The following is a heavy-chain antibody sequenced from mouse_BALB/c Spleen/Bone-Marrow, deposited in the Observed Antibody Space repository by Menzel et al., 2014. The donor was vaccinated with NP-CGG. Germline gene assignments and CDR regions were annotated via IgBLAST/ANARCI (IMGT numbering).Heavy chain of an antibody. J-gene: IGHJ4*01. V-gene: IGHV14-3*02. CDR1: GFNIKDTY. D-gene: IGHD1-1*01. CDR2: IDPANGNT. Sequence: EVQLQQSGAELVKPGASVKLSCTASGFNIKDTYMHWVKQRPEQGLEWIGRIDPANGNTKYDPKFQGKAIITADTSSNTAYLQLSSLTSEDTAVYYCATLTTVVDAMDYWGQGTSVTVSS. CDR3: ATLTTVVDAMDY.